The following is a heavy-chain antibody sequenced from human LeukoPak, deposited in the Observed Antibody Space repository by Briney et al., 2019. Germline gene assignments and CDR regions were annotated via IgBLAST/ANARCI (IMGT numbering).Heavy chain of an antibody. CDR1: GGSISSGSYY. D-gene: IGHD3-10*01. CDR2: IYTSGST. J-gene: IGHJ5*02. V-gene: IGHV4-61*02. CDR3: ARSSGVRGVRERWFDP. Sequence: SETLSLTCTVSGGSISSGSYYWSWIRQPAGKGLEWIGRIYTSGSTNYNPSLKSRVTISVDTSKTQFSLRLSSVTAADTAVYYCARSSGVRGVRERWFDPWGQGTLVTVSS.